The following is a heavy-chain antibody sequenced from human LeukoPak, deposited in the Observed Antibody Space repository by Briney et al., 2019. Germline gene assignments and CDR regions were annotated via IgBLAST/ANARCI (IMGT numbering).Heavy chain of an antibody. J-gene: IGHJ4*02. CDR2: MYYTGST. V-gene: IGHV4-39*01. D-gene: IGHD3-16*01. Sequence: PSETLSLTCTVSGGSITSSTYYWGWVRQPPGKDLEWIGHMYYTGSTYHNPSLKSRVTTSVDTSKRQFSLKLTSVTAADTAVYYCARLSMHTFGGARSGFDYWGQGTLVTVSS. CDR1: GGSITSSTYY. CDR3: ARLSMHTFGGARSGFDY.